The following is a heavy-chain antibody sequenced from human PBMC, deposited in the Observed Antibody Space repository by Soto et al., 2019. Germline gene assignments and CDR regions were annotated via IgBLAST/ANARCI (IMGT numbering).Heavy chain of an antibody. CDR3: ARDREYSSSWYSYYYYYGMDV. D-gene: IGHD6-13*01. CDR1: GFTFSSYS. CDR2: ISSSSSTI. Sequence: EVQLVESGGGLVQPGGSLRLSCAASGFTFSSYSMNWVRQAPGKGLEWVSYISSSSSTIYYADSVKGRFTISRDNAKNSLYLQMNSLRDEDTDVYYCARDREYSSSWYSYYYYYGMDVWGQGTTVTVSS. J-gene: IGHJ6*02. V-gene: IGHV3-48*02.